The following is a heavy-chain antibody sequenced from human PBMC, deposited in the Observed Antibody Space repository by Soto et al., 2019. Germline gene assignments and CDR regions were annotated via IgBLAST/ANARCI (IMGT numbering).Heavy chain of an antibody. D-gene: IGHD6-13*01. J-gene: IGHJ4*02. CDR2: ISGGGGNI. CDR1: GFTFSSHA. Sequence: GGSLRLSCAASGFTFSSHAIGWVRQAPGKGLEWVSIISGGGGNIYYADSVKGRFTISRDNSKNTLSLQMNSLRIEDTAAYYCVKSWYSSSWYHRLDYWGQGTLVTVSS. CDR3: VKSWYSSSWYHRLDY. V-gene: IGHV3-23*01.